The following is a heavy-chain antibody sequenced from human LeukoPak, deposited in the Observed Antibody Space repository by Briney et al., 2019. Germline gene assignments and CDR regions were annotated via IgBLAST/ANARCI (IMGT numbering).Heavy chain of an antibody. CDR2: ISYDGSNK. D-gene: IGHD5-24*01. CDR3: TRVGYIDEGIDY. V-gene: IGHV3-30-3*01. CDR1: GFTFSGYP. J-gene: IGHJ4*02. Sequence: GGSLRLSCAASGFTFSGYPIHWVRQAPGKGLEWVAVISYDGSNKYYADSVKGRFTISRDNSKNTLYLQMNSLRAEDTAIYYCTRVGYIDEGIDYWGQGTLVTVSS.